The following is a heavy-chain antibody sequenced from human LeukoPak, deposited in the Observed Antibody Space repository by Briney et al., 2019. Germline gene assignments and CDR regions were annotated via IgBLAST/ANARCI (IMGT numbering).Heavy chain of an antibody. CDR2: IKSKTDGGTT. D-gene: IGHD3-3*01. V-gene: IGHV3-15*01. CDR1: GFTFSNAW. CDR3: AKMWWSGYPQGVDY. Sequence: HPGGSLRLSCAASGFTFSNAWMSWVRQAPGKGLEWVGRIKSKTDGGTTDYAAPVKGRFTISRDDSKNTLYLQMNSLRAEDTAVYYCAKMWWSGYPQGVDYWGQGTLVTVSS. J-gene: IGHJ4*02.